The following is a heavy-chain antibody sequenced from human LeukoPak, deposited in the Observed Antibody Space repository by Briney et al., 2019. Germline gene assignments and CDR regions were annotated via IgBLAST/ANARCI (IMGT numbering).Heavy chain of an antibody. J-gene: IGHJ4*02. Sequence: GGSLRLSCAASGFTFDDYTMHWVRQAPGKGLEWVSLISSDGGRTYYADSVKGRFTISRDNSKDSLYLQMNSLRTEDTALYYCARGGGYSYGSFDYWGQGTLVTVSS. V-gene: IGHV3-43*01. CDR2: ISSDGGRT. CDR3: ARGGGYSYGSFDY. D-gene: IGHD5-18*01. CDR1: GFTFDDYT.